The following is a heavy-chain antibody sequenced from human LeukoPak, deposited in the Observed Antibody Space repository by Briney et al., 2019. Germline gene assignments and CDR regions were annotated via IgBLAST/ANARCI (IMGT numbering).Heavy chain of an antibody. CDR3: ASGWYDAGGDHY. D-gene: IGHD6-19*01. CDR2: IYHSGST. V-gene: IGHV4-38-2*01. Sequence: SETLSLTCAVSGYSISSGYYWGWVRQPPGKGLEWIGSIYHSGSTYYNPSLKSRVTISVDTSKNQFSLKLSAVTAADTAVYYCASGWYDAGGDHYWGQGTLVTVSS. J-gene: IGHJ4*02. CDR1: GYSISSGYY.